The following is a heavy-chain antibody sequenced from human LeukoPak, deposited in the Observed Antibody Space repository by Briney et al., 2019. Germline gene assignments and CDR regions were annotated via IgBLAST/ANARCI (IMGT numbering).Heavy chain of an antibody. Sequence: SETLSLTCTVSGGSISSNYWSWIRQPPGKGLEWIGYIYYSGSTNYNPSLKSRVTISVDTSKNQFSLKLSSVTAADTAVYYCARDRALTTMPWDWGQGTLVTVSS. J-gene: IGHJ4*02. CDR2: IYYSGST. D-gene: IGHD2-2*01. CDR3: ARDRALTTMPWD. V-gene: IGHV4-59*01. CDR1: GGSISSNY.